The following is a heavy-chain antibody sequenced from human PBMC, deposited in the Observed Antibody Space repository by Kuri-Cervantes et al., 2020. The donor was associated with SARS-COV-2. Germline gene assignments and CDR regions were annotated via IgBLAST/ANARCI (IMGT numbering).Heavy chain of an antibody. CDR3: ARWAPGGYDFWSGPLDY. V-gene: IGHV1-18*01. CDR1: GYTFTSYG. J-gene: IGHJ4*02. D-gene: IGHD3-3*01. CDR2: ISAYNGNT. Sequence: ASVKVSCKASGYTFTSYGISWVRQAPGQGLEWMGWISAYNGNTNYAQKLQGRVTMTTDTSTSTAYMELRSLRSDDTAVYYCARWAPGGYDFWSGPLDYWAREPWSPSPQ.